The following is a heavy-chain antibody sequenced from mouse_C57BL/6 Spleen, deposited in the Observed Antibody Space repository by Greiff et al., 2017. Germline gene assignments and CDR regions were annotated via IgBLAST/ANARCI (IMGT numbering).Heavy chain of an antibody. Sequence: EVMLVESGGGLVQPGGSLSLSCAASGFTFTDYYMSWVRQPPGKALEWLGFIRNKANGYTTEYSASVKGRFTISRDNSQSILYLQMNALRAEDSATYDCARLATAYYFDYWVERTTLTVSS. CDR2: IRNKANGYTT. V-gene: IGHV7-3*01. J-gene: IGHJ2*01. D-gene: IGHD1-2*01. CDR1: GFTFTDYY. CDR3: ARLATAYYFDY.